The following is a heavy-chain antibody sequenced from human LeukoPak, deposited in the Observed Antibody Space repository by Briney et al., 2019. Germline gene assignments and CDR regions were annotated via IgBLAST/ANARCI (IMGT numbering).Heavy chain of an antibody. CDR3: ARGTRFITVAGTSLSFDP. CDR1: GFSFSSFF. Sequence: GGSLRLSCAASGFSFSSFFMHWVRQAPGKGLEYVSGISANGGRTYYANSVKGRFTISRDNPKNTLYLHLGSLRPEDMAVYYCARGTRFITVAGTSLSFDPWGQGILVIVSS. CDR2: ISANGGRT. D-gene: IGHD6-19*01. J-gene: IGHJ5*02. V-gene: IGHV3-64*01.